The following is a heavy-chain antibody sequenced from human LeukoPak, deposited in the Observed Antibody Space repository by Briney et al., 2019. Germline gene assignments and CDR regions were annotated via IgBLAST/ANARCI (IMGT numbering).Heavy chain of an antibody. D-gene: IGHD7-27*01. CDR1: GYTFTSFD. CDR2: VKSNNGHT. J-gene: IGHJ4*02. CDR3: ARGPPNWGMVGY. V-gene: IGHV1-8*01. Sequence: ASVTVSCKASGYTFTSFDFNWVRQATGQGLEWMGWVKSNNGHTGYAQKFQGRVTMTRDTSISTAYMELSSLTFEDTAVYYCARGPPNWGMVGYWGQGTLVTVSS.